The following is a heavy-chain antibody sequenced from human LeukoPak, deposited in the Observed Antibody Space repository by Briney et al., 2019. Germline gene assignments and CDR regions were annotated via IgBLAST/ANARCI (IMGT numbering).Heavy chain of an antibody. D-gene: IGHD6-13*01. CDR3: ARDPITAAPEGYYYYGMDV. V-gene: IGHV4-31*03. CDR1: GGSISSGGYY. CDR2: IYYSGST. Sequence: PSQTLSLTCTVSGGSISSGGYYWSWIRQHPGKGLEWIGYIYYSGSTYYNPSLKSRVTISVDTSKNQFSLKLSSVTAADTAVYYCARDPITAAPEGYYYYGMDVWGQGTTVTVSS. J-gene: IGHJ6*02.